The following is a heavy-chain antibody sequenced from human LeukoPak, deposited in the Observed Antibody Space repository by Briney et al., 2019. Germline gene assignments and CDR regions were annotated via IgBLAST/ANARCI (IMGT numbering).Heavy chain of an antibody. J-gene: IGHJ4*02. V-gene: IGHV4-39*01. CDR2: IYYSGST. D-gene: IGHD3-22*01. CDR1: GGSISSSSYY. CDR3: ARHTYYYDSSGYYFPYY. Sequence: PSETLSLTCTVSGGSISSSSYYWGWIRQPPGKGLEWIGSIYYSGSTYYNPSLKSRVTISVDTSKNQFFLKLSSVTAADTAVYYCARHTYYYDSSGYYFPYYWGQGTLVTVSS.